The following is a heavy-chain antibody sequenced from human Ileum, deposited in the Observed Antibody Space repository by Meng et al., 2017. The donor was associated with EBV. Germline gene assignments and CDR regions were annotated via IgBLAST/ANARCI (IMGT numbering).Heavy chain of an antibody. CDR3: ARQSEHYYGSGSYYDY. V-gene: IGHV4-39*01. J-gene: IGHJ4*02. Sequence: QLRECGPGPVVPSASVSLPCTVVAGSIRSSSDYWGWSRQPPGKGLEWIGMIYYSGNTSYNPSLTRRVTISVDTSTNQFSLRLSSVTAAAAAMYYCARQSEHYYGSGSYYDYWGQGTLVTVSS. CDR1: AGSIRSSSDY. CDR2: IYYSGNT. D-gene: IGHD3-10*01.